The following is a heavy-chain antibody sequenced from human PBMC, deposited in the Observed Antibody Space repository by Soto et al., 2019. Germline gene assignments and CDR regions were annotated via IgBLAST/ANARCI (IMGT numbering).Heavy chain of an antibody. V-gene: IGHV3-23*01. CDR3: AKSRGDRWTTYYFES. Sequence: EMQLLESGGGLVQPGGSLKLSCAASGFSFSIYSMSWVRQPPGKGLEWVSGISGSGESKHYADSVRGRFAISRDNSRKTLYLQMNNVRAEDTAVYYCAKSRGDRWTTYYFESWGQGTLITGSS. CDR2: ISGSGESK. J-gene: IGHJ4*02. D-gene: IGHD4-17*01. CDR1: GFSFSIYS.